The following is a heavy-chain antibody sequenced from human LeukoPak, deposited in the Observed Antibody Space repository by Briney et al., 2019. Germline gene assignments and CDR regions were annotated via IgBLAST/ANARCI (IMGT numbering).Heavy chain of an antibody. CDR1: GYTFTGYY. Sequence: ASVKVSCKASGYTFTGYYMHWVRQAPGQGLEWMGWINPNSGGTNYAQKFQGRVTMTRDTSISTAYMELSRLRSDDTAVYYCARTGDYGGNSHFDYWGQGTLVTVSS. CDR3: ARTGDYGGNSHFDY. V-gene: IGHV1-2*02. J-gene: IGHJ4*02. D-gene: IGHD4-23*01. CDR2: INPNSGGT.